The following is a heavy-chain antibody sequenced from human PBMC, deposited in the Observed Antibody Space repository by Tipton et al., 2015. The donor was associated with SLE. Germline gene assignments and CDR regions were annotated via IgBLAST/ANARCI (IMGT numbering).Heavy chain of an antibody. J-gene: IGHJ6*04. CDR3: AKDQGTGGMDV. CDR2: IYTGGMTT. Sequence: QLVQSGGGAVRPGGSLRLSCAASGFTFSTYAMNWVRQAPGKGLEWVSVIYTGGMTTYYSDSVKGRFTISRDNPKNTLYLQMNSLRADDTAVYYCAKDQGTGGMDVWGKGTTVTVSS. CDR1: GFTFSTYA. V-gene: IGHV3-23*03. D-gene: IGHD3/OR15-3a*01.